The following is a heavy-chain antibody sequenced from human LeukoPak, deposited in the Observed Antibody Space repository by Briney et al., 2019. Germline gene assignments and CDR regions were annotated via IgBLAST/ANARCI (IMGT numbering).Heavy chain of an antibody. CDR2: TYYRSKWYN. CDR3: ARDRIVVVVAANYYGMDV. D-gene: IGHD2-15*01. Sequence: SQTLPLTCAISGDSVSSNSAAWNWIRQSPSRGLEWLGRTYYRSKWYNDYAVSVKSRITINPDTSKNQFSLQLNSVTPEDTAVYYCARDRIVVVVAANYYGMDVWGQGTTVTVSS. J-gene: IGHJ6*02. V-gene: IGHV6-1*01. CDR1: GDSVSSNSAA.